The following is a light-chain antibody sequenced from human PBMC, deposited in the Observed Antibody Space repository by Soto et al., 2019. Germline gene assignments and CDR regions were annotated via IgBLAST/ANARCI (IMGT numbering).Light chain of an antibody. V-gene: IGKV1D-12*01. J-gene: IGKJ4*01. CDR1: QGISTW. CDR2: AAS. CDR3: QQANSFPLT. Sequence: DIQMTQSPSSVSASVGDRVTITCRASQGISTWLAWYQQKPGPAPRLLINAASSLQSGGPSRVSGSGSGKEFPLTISCLQPEDFSTYSCQQANSFPLTCGGGTKVEIK.